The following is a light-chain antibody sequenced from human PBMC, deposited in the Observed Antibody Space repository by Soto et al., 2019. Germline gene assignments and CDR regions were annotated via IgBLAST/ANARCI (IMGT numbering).Light chain of an antibody. J-gene: IGKJ4*01. V-gene: IGKV3-20*01. CDR2: GAS. Sequence: EIVVTQSPVTLSLSPGERSTLSCGASQTVYNNYIAWYQQKPGQAPRPLIYGASRRATGIPDRFSGSGSGTDFTLSISRLEPEDSAVYYCQQYGNSLTFGGGTKVDIK. CDR3: QQYGNSLT. CDR1: QTVYNNY.